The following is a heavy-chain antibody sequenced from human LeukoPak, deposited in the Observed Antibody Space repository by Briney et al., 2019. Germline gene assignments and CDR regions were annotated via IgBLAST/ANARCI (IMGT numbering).Heavy chain of an antibody. CDR2: INHSGST. V-gene: IGHV4-38-2*02. CDR1: GYSISSGYY. CDR3: AGGVVVVAATFGWFDP. D-gene: IGHD2-15*01. J-gene: IGHJ5*02. Sequence: SETLSLTCTVSGYSISSGYYWGWIRQPPGKGLEWIGEINHSGSTNYNPSLKSRVTISVDTSKNQFSLKLSSVTAADTAVYYCAGGVVVVAATFGWFDPWGQGTLVTVSS.